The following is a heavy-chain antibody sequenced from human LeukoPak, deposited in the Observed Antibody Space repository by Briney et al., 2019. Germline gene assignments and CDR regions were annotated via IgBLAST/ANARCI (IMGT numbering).Heavy chain of an antibody. V-gene: IGHV3-53*01. CDR2: ICSGGST. D-gene: IGHD3-10*01. Sequence: GGSLRLSCAASGFTVSSNYMSWVRQAPGKGLEWVSVICSGGSTYYADSVKGRFTISRDNSKNTLYLQMNSLRAEDTAVYYCARLIVRGVIDYWGQGTLVTVSS. CDR1: GFTVSSNY. CDR3: ARLIVRGVIDY. J-gene: IGHJ4*02.